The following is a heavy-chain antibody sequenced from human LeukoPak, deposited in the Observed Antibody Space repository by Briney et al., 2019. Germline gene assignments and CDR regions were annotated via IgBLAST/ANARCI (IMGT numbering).Heavy chain of an antibody. CDR2: IYYSGST. D-gene: IGHD1-1*01. CDR1: SGSISSYY. Sequence: SETLSLTCTVSSGSISSYYWSWIGQPPGKGLEWIGYIYYSGSTNYNPSLKSRVTISVDTSKNQFSLKLSSVTAADTAVYYCASSTTGTTWYYYYGMDVWGQGTTVTVSS. V-gene: IGHV4-59*01. CDR3: ASSTTGTTWYYYYGMDV. J-gene: IGHJ6*02.